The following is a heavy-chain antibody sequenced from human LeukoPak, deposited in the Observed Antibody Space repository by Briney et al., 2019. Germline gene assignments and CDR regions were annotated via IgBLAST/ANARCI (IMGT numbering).Heavy chain of an antibody. CDR3: ARRGSYSSSRFQH. D-gene: IGHD6-6*01. J-gene: IGHJ1*01. V-gene: IGHV4-34*01. Sequence: SETLSLTCAVYGGSFSGYYWSWIRQPPGKGLEWIGEISHSGSTNYNPSLKSRVTISVDTSKNQFSLKLSSVTAADTAVYYCARRGSYSSSRFQHWGQGTLVTVSS. CDR2: ISHSGST. CDR1: GGSFSGYY.